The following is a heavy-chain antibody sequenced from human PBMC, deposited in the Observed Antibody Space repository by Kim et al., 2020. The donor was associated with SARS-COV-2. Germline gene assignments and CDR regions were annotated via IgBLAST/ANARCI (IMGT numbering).Heavy chain of an antibody. D-gene: IGHD3-3*01. Sequence: ASVKVSCKASGYTFTSYGISWVRQAPGQGLEWMGWISAYNGNTNYAQKLQGRVTMTTDTSTSTAYMELRSLRSDDTVVYYCAREGGLSIFGVVIENYFDYWGQGTLVTVSS. CDR3: AREGGLSIFGVVIENYFDY. V-gene: IGHV1-18*01. CDR2: ISAYNGNT. CDR1: GYTFTSYG. J-gene: IGHJ4*02.